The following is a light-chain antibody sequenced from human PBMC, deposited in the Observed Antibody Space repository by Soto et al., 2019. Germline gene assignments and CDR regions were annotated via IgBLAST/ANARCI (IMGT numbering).Light chain of an antibody. V-gene: IGKV2-28*01. J-gene: IGKJ1*01. Sequence: DIVMTQSPLSLPVTPGEPASISCRSAQSLLHSSGNNYLDWYVQKPGQSPQLLIYWGSNRASGARERFRGRGSGTVLTMKIRRVEAEDLVFYYCMQGKKFPPTFGEGTKVEIK. CDR2: WGS. CDR1: QSLLHSSGNNY. CDR3: MQGKKFPPT.